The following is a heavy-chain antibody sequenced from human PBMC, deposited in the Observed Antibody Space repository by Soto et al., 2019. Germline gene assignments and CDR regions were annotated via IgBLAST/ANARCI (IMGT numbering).Heavy chain of an antibody. V-gene: IGHV3-48*03. J-gene: IGHJ4*02. CDR2: ISSSGSTI. CDR1: GFTFSSYE. Sequence: EVQLVESGGGLVQPGGSLSLSCAASGFTFSSYEMNWVRQAPGKGLEWVSYISSSGSTIYYADSVKGRFTISRDNAKNSLYLQMNSLRAEDTAVYYCARGEGPHAPHSSGCLDYWGQGTLVTVSS. CDR3: ARGEGPHAPHSSGCLDY. D-gene: IGHD6-19*01.